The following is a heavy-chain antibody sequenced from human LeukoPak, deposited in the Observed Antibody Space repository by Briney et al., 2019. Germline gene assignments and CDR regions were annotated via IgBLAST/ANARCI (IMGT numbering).Heavy chain of an antibody. V-gene: IGHV6-1*01. CDR2: TYYRATWYN. D-gene: IGHD4-17*01. CDR1: GDSFSNTRAA. J-gene: IGHJ6*03. CDR3: ANDVVHSGVKHRYYYYSDV. Sequence: SQTLSLTFAISGDSFSNTRAALHWIRQSPSRGLDWLGRTYYRATWYNYYDSSVEGRIIIREDTSNNQSSHKLNYVTCEDPALYFCANDVVHSGVKHRYYYYSDVWAKGTTVTVSS.